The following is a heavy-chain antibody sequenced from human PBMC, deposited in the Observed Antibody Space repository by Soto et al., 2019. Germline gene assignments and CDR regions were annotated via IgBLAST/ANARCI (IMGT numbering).Heavy chain of an antibody. V-gene: IGHV3-21*01. CDR1: GFTFSSYS. CDR3: ARSPNPNWFDP. Sequence: EVQLVESGGGLVKPGGSLRLSCAASGFTFSSYSMNWVRQAPGKGLEWVSSISSSSSYIYYADSVKGRFTISRDNAKNSLYLQMNSLRAEDKAVYYCARSPNPNWFDPWGQGTLVTVSS. CDR2: ISSSSSYI. J-gene: IGHJ5*02.